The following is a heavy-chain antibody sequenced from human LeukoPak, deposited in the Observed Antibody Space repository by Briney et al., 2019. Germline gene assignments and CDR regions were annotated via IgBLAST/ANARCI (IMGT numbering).Heavy chain of an antibody. Sequence: GGSLRLSCAASGFTFSSYWMSWVRQAPGKGLEWVANIKQDGSEKYYVDSVKGRFTISRDNAKNSLYLQMNSLRAEDTAVYYCAKDRGYTSNPYYFDYWGQGTLVTVSS. CDR3: AKDRGYTSNPYYFDY. CDR2: IKQDGSEK. CDR1: GFTFSSYW. V-gene: IGHV3-7*03. D-gene: IGHD6-13*01. J-gene: IGHJ4*02.